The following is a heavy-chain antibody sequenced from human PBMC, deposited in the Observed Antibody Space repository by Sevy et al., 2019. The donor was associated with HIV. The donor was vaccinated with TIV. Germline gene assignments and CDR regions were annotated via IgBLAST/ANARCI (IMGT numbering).Heavy chain of an antibody. V-gene: IGHV4-59*08. CDR3: AGENAWGRGYS. CDR2: IYYNGHI. Sequence: SETLSLTCTVSGGSITSLYWNWIRQPPGKGLEWIANIYYNGHINYNPSLKSRVTLSLDTSKNQFSLRLGSETAADTDMYYCAGENAWGRGYSWGQGTLVTVSS. CDR1: GGSITSLY. J-gene: IGHJ4*02. D-gene: IGHD1-26*01.